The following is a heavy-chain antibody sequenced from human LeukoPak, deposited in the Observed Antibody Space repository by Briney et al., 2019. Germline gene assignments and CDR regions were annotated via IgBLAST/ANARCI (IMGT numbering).Heavy chain of an antibody. V-gene: IGHV1-8*01. CDR2: MNPNSGNT. J-gene: IGHJ6*03. CDR1: GYTFTSYD. Sequence: GASVKVSCKASGYTFTSYDINWVRQATGQGLEWMGWMNPNSGNTGYAQKFQGRVTMTRNTSISTAYMELSSLRSEDTAVYYCARSRGSSSWYYYYYMDVWGKGTTVTVSS. D-gene: IGHD6-13*01. CDR3: ARSRGSSSWYYYYYMDV.